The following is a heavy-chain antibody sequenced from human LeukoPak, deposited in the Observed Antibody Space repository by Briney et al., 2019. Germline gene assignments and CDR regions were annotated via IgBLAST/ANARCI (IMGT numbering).Heavy chain of an antibody. CDR1: GFTFSDYA. D-gene: IGHD1-1*01. V-gene: IGHV3-23*01. Sequence: GGSLTLSCAASGFTFSDYAMSWVRQAPGKGLEWVSTASYYVGKEYHADCVRGRFTVSRDNSRNTVSLQMSSLRVEDTGSYCCAKAGIGADGAGFLCEYWGQGTLVTVSS. CDR2: ASYYVGKE. J-gene: IGHJ4*02. CDR3: AKAGIGADGAGFLCEY.